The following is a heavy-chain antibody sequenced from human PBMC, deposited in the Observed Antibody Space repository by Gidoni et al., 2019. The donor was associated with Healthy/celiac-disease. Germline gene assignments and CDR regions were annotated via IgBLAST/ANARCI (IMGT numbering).Heavy chain of an antibody. J-gene: IGHJ6*02. CDR1: GGSISSSNW. V-gene: IGHV4-4*02. D-gene: IGHD1-26*01. CDR2: ISHSGST. Sequence: HVQLQESGPGLVTPSGTLSLTCAVSGGSISSSNWWSWVRQPPGKGLEWIGEISHSGSTHYNPSLKSRVTISVDKSKNQFSLKLSSVTAADTAVYYCASHLRGTAWDYYYYGMDVWGQGTTVTVSS. CDR3: ASHLRGTAWDYYYYGMDV.